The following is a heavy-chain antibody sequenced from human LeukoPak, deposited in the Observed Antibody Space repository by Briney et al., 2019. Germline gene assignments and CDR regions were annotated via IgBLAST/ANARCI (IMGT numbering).Heavy chain of an antibody. CDR1: GGSFSGYY. D-gene: IGHD3-10*01. Sequence: PSETLSLTCAVYGGSFSGYYWSWIRQPPGKGLEWIGEINHSGSTNYNPSLKSRVTISVDTSKNQFSLKLSSVTAADTAVYYCARGPKSPLPSYGSGSYYYYWGQGTLVTVSS. V-gene: IGHV4-34*01. CDR3: ARGPKSPLPSYGSGSYYYY. J-gene: IGHJ4*02. CDR2: INHSGST.